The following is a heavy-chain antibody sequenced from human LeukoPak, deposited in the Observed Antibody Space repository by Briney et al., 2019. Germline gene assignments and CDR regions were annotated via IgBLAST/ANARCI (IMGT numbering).Heavy chain of an antibody. D-gene: IGHD5-12*01. J-gene: IGHJ3*02. CDR2: IYAGDSDT. CDR3: ARGTGGYDDPPDAFDI. CDR1: GYSFTTYW. V-gene: IGHV5-51*01. Sequence: GESLKISCKGSGYSFTTYWIGWVRQMPGKGLEWMGVIYAGDSDTRYSPSFQGQVTISADKSISTAYLQWSSLKASDTAMYYCARGTGGYDDPPDAFDIWGQGTMVTVSS.